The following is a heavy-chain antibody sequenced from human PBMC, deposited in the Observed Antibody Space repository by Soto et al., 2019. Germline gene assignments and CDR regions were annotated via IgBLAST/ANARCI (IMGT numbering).Heavy chain of an antibody. D-gene: IGHD4-17*01. J-gene: IGHJ4*02. Sequence: SETLSLTCTFSGGFSSSHYWSWIRQPPGKGLEWIGYIYYSGSTKYNASLKSRVTISLDTSKNQISLKLTSVTAADTAVYYCARDFTGDYYFDYWGQGTLVTVSS. CDR2: IYYSGST. CDR1: GGFSSSHY. CDR3: ARDFTGDYYFDY. V-gene: IGHV4-59*11.